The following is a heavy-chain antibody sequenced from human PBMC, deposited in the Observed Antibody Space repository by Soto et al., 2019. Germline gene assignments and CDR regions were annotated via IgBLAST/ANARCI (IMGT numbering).Heavy chain of an antibody. V-gene: IGHV4-59*01. Sequence: WETLSLTCTVSGGPISSYYWSWIRQPPGKGLEWIGYIYYSGSTNYNPSLKSRVTISVDTSKNQFSLKLSSVTAADTAVYYCARDRFDAFDIWGQGTMVTVSS. J-gene: IGHJ3*02. CDR1: GGPISSYY. CDR3: ARDRFDAFDI. CDR2: IYYSGST.